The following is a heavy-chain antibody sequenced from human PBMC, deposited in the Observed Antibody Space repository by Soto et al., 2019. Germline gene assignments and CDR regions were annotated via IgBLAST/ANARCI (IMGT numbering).Heavy chain of an antibody. V-gene: IGHV3-15*01. CDR1: GFTFSNAW. CDR3: TTLHVLRYFDWSYYFDY. CDR2: IKSKTDGGTT. D-gene: IGHD3-9*01. Sequence: GGSLRLSCAASGFTFSNAWMSWVRQAPGKGLEWVGRIKSKTDGGTTDYAAPMKGRFTISRDDSKNTLYLQMNSLKTEDTAVYYCTTLHVLRYFDWSYYFDYWGQGTLVTVSS. J-gene: IGHJ4*02.